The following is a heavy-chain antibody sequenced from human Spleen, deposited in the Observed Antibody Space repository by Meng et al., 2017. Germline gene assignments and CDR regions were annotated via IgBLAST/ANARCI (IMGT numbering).Heavy chain of an antibody. CDR3: AKGPSMLGYSSGWYEPYYFDY. CDR1: GFTFTSYA. Sequence: GESLKISCAASGFTFTSYAMSWVRQAPGKGLEWVSAISGSGGSTYYADSVKGQFTISRDTSKNTLYLQMNSLRAEDTAVYYWAKGPSMLGYSSGWYEPYYFDYWGQGTLVTVSS. D-gene: IGHD6-19*01. J-gene: IGHJ4*02. V-gene: IGHV3-23*01. CDR2: ISGSGGST.